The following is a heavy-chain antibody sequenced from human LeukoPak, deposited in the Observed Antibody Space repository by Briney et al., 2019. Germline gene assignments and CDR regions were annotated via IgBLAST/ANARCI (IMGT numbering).Heavy chain of an antibody. D-gene: IGHD2-8*01. J-gene: IGHJ2*01. Sequence: SETLSLTCTVSGGSINSYYWSWIRQPPGMGLEWIGYIYYSGSTNYSPSLKSRVTISADKSKNQFSLNLSSVTAADTAVYYCARRPGTSGSNWYFDLWGRGTLVTVSS. CDR1: GGSINSYY. CDR2: IYYSGST. V-gene: IGHV4-59*01. CDR3: ARRPGTSGSNWYFDL.